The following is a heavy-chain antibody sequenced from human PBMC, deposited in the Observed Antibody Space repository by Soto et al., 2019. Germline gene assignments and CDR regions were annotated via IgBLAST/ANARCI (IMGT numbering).Heavy chain of an antibody. D-gene: IGHD3-10*01. CDR1: GGSIRSYY. V-gene: IGHV4-59*01. Sequence: ASETLSLTCTVSGGSIRSYYWSWIRQPPGKGLEWIGYIYYSGSTNYNPSFKSRVTISVDTSKNQFSLKLSSVTAADTAVYYCARDYGDAFDIWGQGTMVTVSS. J-gene: IGHJ3*02. CDR2: IYYSGST. CDR3: ARDYGDAFDI.